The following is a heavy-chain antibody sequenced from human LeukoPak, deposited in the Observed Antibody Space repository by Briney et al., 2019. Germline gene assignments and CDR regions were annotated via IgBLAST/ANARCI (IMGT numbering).Heavy chain of an antibody. CDR1: GYTLTELS. CDR2: FDPEDGET. CDR3: ATGVPGIAAAGTVGYYYYMDV. D-gene: IGHD6-13*01. Sequence: GASVKVSCKVSGYTLTELSMHWVRQAPGKGLEWMGGFDPEDGETIYAQKFQGRVTMTEDTSTDTAYMELSSLRSEDTAVCYCATGVPGIAAAGTVGYYYYMDVWGKGTTVTVSS. J-gene: IGHJ6*03. V-gene: IGHV1-24*01.